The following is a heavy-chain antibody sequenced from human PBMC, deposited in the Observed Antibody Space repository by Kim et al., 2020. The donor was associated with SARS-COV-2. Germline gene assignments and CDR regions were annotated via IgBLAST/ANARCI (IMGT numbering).Heavy chain of an antibody. V-gene: IGHV3-48*02. Sequence: DSVKGRFTITRDNAKNSLYLQMNSLRDEDTAVYYCGSLCLGAAQCFQFDPWGQGTLVTVSS. D-gene: IGHD3-16*01. CDR3: GSLCLGAAQCFQFDP. J-gene: IGHJ5*02.